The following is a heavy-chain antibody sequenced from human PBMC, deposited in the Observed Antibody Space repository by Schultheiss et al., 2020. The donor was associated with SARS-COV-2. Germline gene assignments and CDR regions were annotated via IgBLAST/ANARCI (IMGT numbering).Heavy chain of an antibody. Sequence: GGSLRLSCAASGFTFSRSGMHWVRQAPGKGLVWVSYISSSGSTIYYADSVKGRFTISRDNAKNSLYLQMNSLRAEDTAVYYCARAGGIIVVGSFDIWGQGTMVTVSS. J-gene: IGHJ3*02. CDR1: GFTFSRSG. V-gene: IGHV3-48*04. CDR3: ARAGGIIVVGSFDI. CDR2: ISSSGSTI. D-gene: IGHD2-2*01.